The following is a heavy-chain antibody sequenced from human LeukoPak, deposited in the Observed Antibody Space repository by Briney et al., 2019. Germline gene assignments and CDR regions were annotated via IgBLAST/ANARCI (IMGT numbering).Heavy chain of an antibody. V-gene: IGHV4-59*01. CDR2: IYYSGST. Sequence: SETLSPTCTVSGGSISSYYWSWIRQPPGKGLEWIGYIYYSGSTNYNPSLKSRVTISVDTSKNQFSLKLSSVTAADTAVYYCARERCSSTSCYTEDYYYMDVWGKGTTVTVSS. D-gene: IGHD2-2*02. J-gene: IGHJ6*03. CDR3: ARERCSSTSCYTEDYYYMDV. CDR1: GGSISSYY.